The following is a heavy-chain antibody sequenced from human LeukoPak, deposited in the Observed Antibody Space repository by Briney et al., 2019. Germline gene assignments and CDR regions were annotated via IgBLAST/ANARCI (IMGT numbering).Heavy chain of an antibody. J-gene: IGHJ4*02. V-gene: IGHV1-69*13. Sequence: SVKVSCKASGGTFSSYAISWVRQAPGQGLEWMGGIIPIFGTANYAQKFQGRVTITADESTSTAYMELSSLRSEDTAVYYCARVPNYYDSLDYWGQGTLVTVSS. CDR3: ARVPNYYDSLDY. D-gene: IGHD3-22*01. CDR2: IIPIFGTA. CDR1: GGTFSSYA.